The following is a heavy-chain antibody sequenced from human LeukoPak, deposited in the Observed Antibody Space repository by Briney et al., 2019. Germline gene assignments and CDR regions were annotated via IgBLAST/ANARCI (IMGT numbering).Heavy chain of an antibody. CDR3: ARESAIAAALDY. J-gene: IGHJ4*02. V-gene: IGHV1-2*02. CDR2: INPNSGGT. Sequence: SVTASFTDSGCTFIGDEMDGVRQAPGQGVLWMGWINPNSGGTNYAQKFQGRVTMTRDTSISTAYMELSRLRSDDTAVYYCARESAIAAALDYWGQGTLVTVSS. CDR1: GCTFIGDE. D-gene: IGHD6-13*01.